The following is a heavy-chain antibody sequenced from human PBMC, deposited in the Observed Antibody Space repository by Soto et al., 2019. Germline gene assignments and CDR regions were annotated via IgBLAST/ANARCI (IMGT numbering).Heavy chain of an antibody. V-gene: IGHV4-30-4*01. J-gene: IGHJ3*02. CDR1: GGSISSGDYY. CDR3: ARRAHPTHHAFDI. Sequence: SETLSLTCTVSGGSISSGDYYWSWIRQPPGKGLEWIGYIYYSGSTYYNPSLKSRVTISVDTSKNQFSLKLSSVTAADTAVYYCARRAHPTHHAFDIWGQGTMVTVSS. CDR2: IYYSGST.